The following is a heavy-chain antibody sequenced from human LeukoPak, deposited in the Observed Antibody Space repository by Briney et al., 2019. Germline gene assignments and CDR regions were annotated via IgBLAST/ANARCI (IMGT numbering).Heavy chain of an antibody. CDR1: GYTLTELS. CDR3: ATREYYSSTSCYGSYFDY. CDR2: FDPEDGET. D-gene: IGHD2-2*01. J-gene: IGHJ4*02. Sequence: GASVKVSCKVSGYTLTELSMHWVRQAPGKGLEWMGGFDPEDGETIYAQKFQGRVTMTEDTSTDTAYMELSSLRSEDTAVYYCATREYYSSTSCYGSYFDYWGQGTLVTVSS. V-gene: IGHV1-24*01.